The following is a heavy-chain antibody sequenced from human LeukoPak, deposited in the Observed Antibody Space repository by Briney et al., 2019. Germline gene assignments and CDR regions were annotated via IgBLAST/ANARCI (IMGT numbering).Heavy chain of an antibody. D-gene: IGHD6-13*01. Sequence: GGSLRLSCAASGFSVSTNYMSWVRQAPGKGLESVSVIYSGGDTFYADSVKGRFTISRDNSKSTLYLQMNSLRAEDTAVYYCARGYRSWSSLGYFDYWGQGTLVTVSS. CDR3: ARGYRSWSSLGYFDY. V-gene: IGHV3-53*01. J-gene: IGHJ4*02. CDR1: GFSVSTNY. CDR2: IYSGGDT.